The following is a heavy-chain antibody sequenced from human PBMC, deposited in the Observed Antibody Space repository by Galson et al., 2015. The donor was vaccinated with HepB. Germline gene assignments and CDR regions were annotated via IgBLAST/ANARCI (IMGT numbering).Heavy chain of an antibody. Sequence: SETLSLTCAVYGGSFSGYYWSWIRQSPGKGLEWIGEINHSGSTNYNPSLKSRVTISEDTSKNQFSLNLTSVTAADTAVYYCARGSRIMNFGVVMDPTLDYWGQGNLVTVSS. J-gene: IGHJ4*02. V-gene: IGHV4-34*01. CDR2: INHSGST. CDR3: ARGSRIMNFGVVMDPTLDY. D-gene: IGHD3-3*01. CDR1: GGSFSGYY.